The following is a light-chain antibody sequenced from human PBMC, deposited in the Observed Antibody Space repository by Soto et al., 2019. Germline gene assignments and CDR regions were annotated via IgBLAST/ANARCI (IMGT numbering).Light chain of an antibody. CDR3: SSFTSSSTGV. Sequence: QSALTQPPSVSGSPGQSVTISCTGTSSDVGSYDRVSWYQQPPGTAPKLMIYEVSNRPSGVPARFSGSRSANTASLTISGLQAEDEADYYCSSFTSSSTGVFGGGTKLTVL. J-gene: IGLJ3*02. CDR2: EVS. CDR1: SSDVGSYDR. V-gene: IGLV2-18*02.